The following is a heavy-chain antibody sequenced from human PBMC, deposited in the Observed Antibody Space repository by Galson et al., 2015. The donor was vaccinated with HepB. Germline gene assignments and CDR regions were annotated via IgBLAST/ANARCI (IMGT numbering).Heavy chain of an antibody. V-gene: IGHV3-30-3*01. Sequence: SLRLSCAASGFTFSSYAMHWVRQAPGKGLEWVAVISSDGSNKYSADSVKGRFTISRDNSKNTLFLQMNSLRAEDAAIYYCAKEGYSSTWYSPAADYWGQGTLVTVSS. D-gene: IGHD6-19*01. CDR1: GFTFSSYA. J-gene: IGHJ4*02. CDR2: ISSDGSNK. CDR3: AKEGYSSTWYSPAADY.